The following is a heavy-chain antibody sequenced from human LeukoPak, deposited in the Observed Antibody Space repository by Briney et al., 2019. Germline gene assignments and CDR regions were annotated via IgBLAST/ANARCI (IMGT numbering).Heavy chain of an antibody. Sequence: SETLSLTCTVSGGSISSYYWSWIRQPAGKGLEWIGRIYTSGSTNYNPSLKSRVTMSVDTSKNQFSLKLSSVTAADTAVYYCARDGFLGYCSGGSCYSGYYYYMDVWGKGTTVTASS. CDR3: ARDGFLGYCSGGSCYSGYYYYMDV. D-gene: IGHD2-15*01. J-gene: IGHJ6*03. CDR2: IYTSGST. V-gene: IGHV4-4*07. CDR1: GGSISSYY.